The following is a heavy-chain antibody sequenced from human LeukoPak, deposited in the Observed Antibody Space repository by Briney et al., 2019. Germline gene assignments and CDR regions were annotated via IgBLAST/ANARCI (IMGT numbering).Heavy chain of an antibody. D-gene: IGHD2-2*01. CDR3: ARGSSNSWRSGDY. J-gene: IGHJ4*02. CDR1: GFTFDDYG. CDR2: INWNGGST. Sequence: PGGSLRLSCAASGFTFDDYGMSWVRQAPGKGLEWVSTINWNGGSTGYAESVKGRFTISRDSAENSLYLQMSSLRVEDTALYHCARGSSNSWRSGDYWGQGTLVTVSS. V-gene: IGHV3-20*01.